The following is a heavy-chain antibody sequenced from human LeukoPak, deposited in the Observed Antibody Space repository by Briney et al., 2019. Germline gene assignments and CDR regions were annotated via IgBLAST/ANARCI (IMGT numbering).Heavy chain of an antibody. CDR1: GGSISSYY. CDR2: IYYSGST. Sequence: SETLSLTCTVSGGSISSYYWSWIRQPPGKGLEWIGYIYYSGSTNYNPSLKSRVTISVDTSKNQFSLKLSSVTAADTAVYYCARGRDGYNYYFDYWGQGTLVTVSS. D-gene: IGHD5-24*01. V-gene: IGHV4-59*01. J-gene: IGHJ4*02. CDR3: ARGRDGYNYYFDY.